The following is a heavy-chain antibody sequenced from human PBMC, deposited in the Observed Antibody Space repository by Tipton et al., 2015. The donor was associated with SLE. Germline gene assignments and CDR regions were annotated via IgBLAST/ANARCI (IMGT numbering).Heavy chain of an antibody. D-gene: IGHD5-24*01. CDR3: VRLELQATKADY. V-gene: IGHV4-38-2*02. Sequence: TLSLTCTVSGFSFGSYYWGWIRQPPGKGLEWLGTIYHSGTTYYNPSLKRRLTLSIDTSKNQFSLKLSSVTAADTAVYYCVRLELQATKADYWGPGTLVTVSS. CDR1: GFSFGSYY. J-gene: IGHJ4*02. CDR2: IYHSGTT.